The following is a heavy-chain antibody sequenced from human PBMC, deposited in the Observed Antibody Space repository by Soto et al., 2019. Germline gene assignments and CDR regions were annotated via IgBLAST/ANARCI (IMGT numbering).Heavy chain of an antibody. V-gene: IGHV4-4*07. CDR2: IYSSGSA. J-gene: IGHJ4*02. D-gene: IGHD1-26*01. CDR1: GGSIYTYS. CDR3: ATIVGANDY. Sequence: SETLSLTCTVSGGSIYTYSWTWIRQPAGKGLEWIGHIYSSGSANYNPSLKSRVSMSVDTSKDQFSLKLNSVTAADTAVYYCATIVGANDYWGQGTLVTVSS.